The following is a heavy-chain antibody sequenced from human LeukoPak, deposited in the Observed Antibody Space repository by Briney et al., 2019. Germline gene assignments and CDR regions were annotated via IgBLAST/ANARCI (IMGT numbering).Heavy chain of an antibody. D-gene: IGHD6-13*01. V-gene: IGHV4-34*01. Sequence: SETLSLTCAVYGGSFSGYYWSWIRQPPGKGLEWIGEINHSGSTNYNPSLKSRVTISVDTSKNQFSLKLSSVTAADTAVYYRARGHRSKQQLQKIGNYWGQGTLVTVSS. CDR3: ARGHRSKQQLQKIGNY. J-gene: IGHJ4*02. CDR1: GGSFSGYY. CDR2: INHSGST.